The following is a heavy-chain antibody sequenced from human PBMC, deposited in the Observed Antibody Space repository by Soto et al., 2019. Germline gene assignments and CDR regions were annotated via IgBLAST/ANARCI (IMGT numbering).Heavy chain of an antibody. CDR1: GGSIYTGGFY. Sequence: SETLSLTCTVSGGSIYTGGFYWSWIRQPPGKGLEWLGYIYYTGSTQYTPSLRSRLSISTDTSDNQFSLTLNSVTAADTAVYYCATSLVTSRARVDYWGQGTPVTVSS. CDR2: IYYTGST. D-gene: IGHD1-26*01. CDR3: ATSLVTSRARVDY. J-gene: IGHJ4*02. V-gene: IGHV4-31*03.